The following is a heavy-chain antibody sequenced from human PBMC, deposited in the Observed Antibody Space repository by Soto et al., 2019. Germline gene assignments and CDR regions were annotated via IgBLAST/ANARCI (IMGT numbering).Heavy chain of an antibody. D-gene: IGHD3-22*01. V-gene: IGHV3-21*01. CDR1: GFTFSNYA. CDR2: ISSSSSYI. Sequence: PGGSLRLSCAGSGFTFSNYAMNWVRQAPGKGLEWVSSISSSSSYIYYADSVKGRFTISRDNAKNSLYLQMNSLRAEDTAVYYCARASYYYDSSGPIDWFDPWGQGTLVTVSS. J-gene: IGHJ5*02. CDR3: ARASYYYDSSGPIDWFDP.